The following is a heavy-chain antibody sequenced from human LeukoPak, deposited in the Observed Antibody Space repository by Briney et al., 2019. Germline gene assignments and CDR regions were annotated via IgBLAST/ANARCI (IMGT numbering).Heavy chain of an antibody. D-gene: IGHD6-19*01. CDR3: ARQRGWLNWFDP. J-gene: IGHJ5*02. Sequence: SETLSLTCTVSGGSISSSSYYWGWIRQPPGKGLEWIGSIYYSGSTNYNPSPKSRVTISVDTSKNQFSLKLSSVTAADTAVYYCARQRGWLNWFDPWGQGTLVTVSS. CDR1: GGSISSSSYY. CDR2: IYYSGST. V-gene: IGHV4-39*01.